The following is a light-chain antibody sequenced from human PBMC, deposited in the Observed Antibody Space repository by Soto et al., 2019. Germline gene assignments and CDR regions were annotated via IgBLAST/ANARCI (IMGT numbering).Light chain of an antibody. V-gene: IGKV1-33*01. CDR3: QQFDTLPLT. CDR2: DAS. Sequence: DIQMTQSPSSLSASVGDRVTITCQASQDISNYLNWYQQKPGKAPKLLIYDASNLETGVPSRFSGSGSGTDFTFTFNSLQHEDIETYYCQQFDTLPLTLGPGTKVDIK. CDR1: QDISNY. J-gene: IGKJ3*01.